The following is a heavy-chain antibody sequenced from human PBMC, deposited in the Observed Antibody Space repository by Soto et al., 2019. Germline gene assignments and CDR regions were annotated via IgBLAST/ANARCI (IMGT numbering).Heavy chain of an antibody. Sequence: GSGPTLVNPTETLTLTCTVSGFSLSNARVGVSWIRQPPGKALEWLAHIFSNDEKSYSTSLKSRLTISKDTSKSQVVLTMTNMDPVDTATYYCARHYDFWSGPKFDYWGQGTLVTVSS. J-gene: IGHJ4*02. V-gene: IGHV2-26*01. D-gene: IGHD3-3*01. CDR1: GFSLSNARVG. CDR2: IFSNDEK. CDR3: ARHYDFWSGPKFDY.